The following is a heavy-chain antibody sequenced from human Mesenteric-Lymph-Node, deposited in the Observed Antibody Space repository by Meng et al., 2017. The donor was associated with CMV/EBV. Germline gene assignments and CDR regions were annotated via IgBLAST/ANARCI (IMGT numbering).Heavy chain of an antibody. J-gene: IGHJ5*02. CDR1: YS. D-gene: IGHD3-22*01. CDR3: ARGSFYFYDASGSYHRIWFDP. Sequence: YSWTWIRPPPGKGLEWIGEVNHRGTPNYNASLKSRVTLSVDTSSNQFSLRLSSLTAADTAMYYCARGSFYFYDASGSYHRIWFDPWGQGTLVTVSS. CDR2: VNHRGTP. V-gene: IGHV4-34*13.